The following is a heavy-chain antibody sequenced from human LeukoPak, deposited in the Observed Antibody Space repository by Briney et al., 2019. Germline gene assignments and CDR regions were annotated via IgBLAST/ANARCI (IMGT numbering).Heavy chain of an antibody. CDR1: GGSISGYY. Sequence: SETLSLTCTVSGGSISGYYWSWIRQPPGKGLEWIGYIYYSGSTNYNPSLKSRVTISVDTSKNQFSLKLSSVTAADTAVYYCARARGYCSSTSCRPSYYGMDVWGQGTTVTVSS. D-gene: IGHD2-2*01. J-gene: IGHJ6*02. V-gene: IGHV4-59*01. CDR2: IYYSGST. CDR3: ARARGYCSSTSCRPSYYGMDV.